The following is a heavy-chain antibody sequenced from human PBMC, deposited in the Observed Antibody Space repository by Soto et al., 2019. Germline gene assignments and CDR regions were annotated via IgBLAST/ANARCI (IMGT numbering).Heavy chain of an antibody. D-gene: IGHD3-16*01. J-gene: IGHJ3*02. Sequence: GGSLRLSCAASGFTFSRFTMNWVRQAPGKGLEWVSLVIGSGGKTYYADSVKGRFTVSRDNSKNTLYLQMDSLRAEDTATYFCAKDSYAYYNDAFDIWGQGTMVTVS. CDR1: GFTFSRFT. CDR3: AKDSYAYYNDAFDI. CDR2: VIGSGGKT. V-gene: IGHV3-23*01.